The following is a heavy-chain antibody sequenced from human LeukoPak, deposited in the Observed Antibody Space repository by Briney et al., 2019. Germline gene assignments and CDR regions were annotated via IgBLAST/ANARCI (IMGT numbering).Heavy chain of an antibody. V-gene: IGHV7-4-1*02. CDR3: ARDPQHLAFDY. CDR2: INTNTGNP. Sequence: ASVKVSCKASGYTFTRHGMNWVRQAPGQGPEWMGWINTNTGNPTYAQGFTGRFVFSLDTSVSTTYLQISSLKAEDTAVYYCARDPQHLAFDYWGQGTLVTVPS. J-gene: IGHJ4*02. CDR1: GYTFTRHG. D-gene: IGHD6-13*01.